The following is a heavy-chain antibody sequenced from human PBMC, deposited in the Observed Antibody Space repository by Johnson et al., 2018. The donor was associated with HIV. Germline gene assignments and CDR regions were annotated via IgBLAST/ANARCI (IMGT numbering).Heavy chain of an antibody. CDR2: IRSKANSYAT. Sequence: DVQVVESGGGLVQPGGSLKLSCAASGFTFSGSAMHWVRQASGKGLEWVGRIRSKANSYATAYAASVKGRFTISRDDSKNTAYLQMNSLKTEDTAVYYCTRRMAAAGISVAAFDIWGQGTMVTVSS. J-gene: IGHJ3*02. D-gene: IGHD6-13*01. CDR1: GFTFSGSA. V-gene: IGHV3-73*01. CDR3: TRRMAAAGISVAAFDI.